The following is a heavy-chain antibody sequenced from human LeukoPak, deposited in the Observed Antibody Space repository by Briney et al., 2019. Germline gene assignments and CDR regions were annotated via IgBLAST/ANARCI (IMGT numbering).Heavy chain of an antibody. V-gene: IGHV3-64*01. CDR2: ISSNGGST. CDR3: ARDRYYDSTGPTSDAFDI. J-gene: IGHJ3*02. Sequence: GGSLRLSCAASGFTFSSYAMHWVRQAPGKGLEYVSAISSNGGSTYYANSVKGRFTTSRDNSKNTLYLQMGSLRAEDMAVYYCARDRYYDSTGPTSDAFDIWGQGTMVTVSS. CDR1: GFTFSSYA. D-gene: IGHD3-22*01.